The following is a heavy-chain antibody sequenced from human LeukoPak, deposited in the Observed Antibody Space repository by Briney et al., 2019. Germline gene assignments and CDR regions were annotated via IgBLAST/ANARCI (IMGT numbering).Heavy chain of an antibody. Sequence: GGSLRLTCAASGFTFFNYWMSWVRQAPGKGLEWVANIDLEGSQRFYVDSLKGRFTISRDNANNLVYLQMNSLRAEDTAVYYCARDVDYANPRHDYWGQGTLVTVSS. D-gene: IGHD4/OR15-4a*01. CDR1: GFTFFNYW. CDR3: ARDVDYANPRHDY. V-gene: IGHV3-7*01. J-gene: IGHJ4*02. CDR2: IDLEGSQR.